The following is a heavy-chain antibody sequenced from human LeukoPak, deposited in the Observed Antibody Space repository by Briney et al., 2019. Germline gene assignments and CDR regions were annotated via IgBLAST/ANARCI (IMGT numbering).Heavy chain of an antibody. Sequence: GGSLRLSCAASGFTFSSYAMHWVRQAPGKGLEWVSAISGSGGSTYYADSVKGRFTISRDNSKNTLYLQMNSLRAEDTAVYYCAKAPGGVVAACVYWGQGTLVTVSS. D-gene: IGHD2-15*01. CDR3: AKAPGGVVAACVY. CDR2: ISGSGGST. J-gene: IGHJ4*02. V-gene: IGHV3-23*01. CDR1: GFTFSSYA.